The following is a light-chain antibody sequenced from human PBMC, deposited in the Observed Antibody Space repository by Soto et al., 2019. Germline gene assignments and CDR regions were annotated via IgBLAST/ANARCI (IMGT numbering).Light chain of an antibody. V-gene: IGKV3-11*01. CDR3: QQRSNWPRT. J-gene: IGKJ1*01. CDR2: DVS. Sequence: IVLTQSPVTLSLSPGERATLSCRASQNISSYLIWYQQKPGQSPRLLMYDVSNRATGIPARFSGSGSGTDFTLTIRSIETEDLAVYSCQQRSNWPRTFGQGTKVDIK. CDR1: QNISSY.